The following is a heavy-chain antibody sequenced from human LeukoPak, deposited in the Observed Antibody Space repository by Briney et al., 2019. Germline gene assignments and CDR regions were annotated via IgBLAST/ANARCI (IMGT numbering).Heavy chain of an antibody. CDR2: ISSSSSYI. CDR1: GFTFSSYS. J-gene: IGHJ4*02. D-gene: IGHD3-22*01. CDR3: AREGVGYYDSSGYYYDGYYFDY. Sequence: NSGGSLRLSCAASGFTFSSYSMNWVRQAPGKGLEWVSSISSSSSYIYYADSVEGRFTISRDNAKNSLYLQMNSLRAEDTAVYYCAREGVGYYDSSGYYYDGYYFDYWGQGTLVTVSS. V-gene: IGHV3-21*01.